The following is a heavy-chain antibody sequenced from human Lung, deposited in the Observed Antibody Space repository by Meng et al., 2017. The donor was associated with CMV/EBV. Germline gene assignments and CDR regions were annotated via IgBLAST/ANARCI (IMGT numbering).Heavy chain of an antibody. V-gene: IGHV4-61*01. CDR3: ARDLDIGYGMDV. Sequence: SETXSLXXTVSGGSVSSGSCYWSWIRQPPGKGLEWIGYIYYSGSTNYNPSLKSRVTISVDTSKNQFSLKLSSVTAADTAVYYCARDLDIGYGMDVWGQGTTVXVSS. CDR2: IYYSGST. CDR1: GGSVSSGSCY. J-gene: IGHJ6*02. D-gene: IGHD2-15*01.